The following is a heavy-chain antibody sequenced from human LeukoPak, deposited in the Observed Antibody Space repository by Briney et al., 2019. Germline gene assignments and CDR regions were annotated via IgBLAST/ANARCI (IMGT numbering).Heavy chain of an antibody. CDR2: IRSKAYGGTT. CDR1: GFTFGDYA. D-gene: IGHD3-22*01. V-gene: IGHV3-49*03. CDR3: TRDSKQSQWLKLAD. J-gene: IGHJ4*02. Sequence: GGSLRLSCTASGFTFGDYAMSWFRQAPGKGLEWVGFIRSKAYGGTTGYAASVKGRFTISRDDSKSIAYLQMNSLKTEDTAVYYCTRDSKQSQWLKLADWGQGTLVTVSS.